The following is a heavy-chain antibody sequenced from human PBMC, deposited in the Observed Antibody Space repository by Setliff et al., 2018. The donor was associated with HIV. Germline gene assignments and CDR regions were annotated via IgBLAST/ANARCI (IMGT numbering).Heavy chain of an antibody. CDR3: ARDQLAMVRRNGMDV. D-gene: IGHD3-10*01. CDR2: ISSDGSNE. Sequence: GGSLRLSCAASGFTFSDYQMNWVRQAPGKGLEWVAVISSDGSNENYADSVKGRFTISRDNSKNTLYVQMNSLRAEDTAVYYCARDQLAMVRRNGMDVWGQGTTVTVSS. J-gene: IGHJ6*02. CDR1: GFTFSDYQ. V-gene: IGHV3-30*04.